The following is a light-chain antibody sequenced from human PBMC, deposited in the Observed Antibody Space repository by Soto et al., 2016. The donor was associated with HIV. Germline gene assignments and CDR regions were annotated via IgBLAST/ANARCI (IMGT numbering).Light chain of an antibody. CDR2: AAS. CDR1: QGMSSY. CDR3: LQDYDRPYT. V-gene: IGKV1-9*01. Sequence: DIQLTQSPSFVSASVGDRVTITCRASQGMSSYLAWYQQKPGKAPELLIYAASTLQSGVPSRFSGSGSGTEFTLTINSLQPEDSASYFCLQDYDRPYTFGQGTKLEIK. J-gene: IGKJ2*01.